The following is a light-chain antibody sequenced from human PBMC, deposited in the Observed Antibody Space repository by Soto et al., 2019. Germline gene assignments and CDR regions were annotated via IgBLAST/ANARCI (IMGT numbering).Light chain of an antibody. CDR1: TRDIAGYNY. CDR2: QVT. V-gene: IGLV2-14*01. Sequence: QSALTQPASVSGSLGQSITISCTGTTRDIAGYNYISWYQQLPGKAPKLMIYQVTIRPSGISNRFSGSKSGNTASLTISGLQADDESDYYCTSFSSSTSLYGFGTGTKLTFL. J-gene: IGLJ1*01. CDR3: TSFSSSTSLYG.